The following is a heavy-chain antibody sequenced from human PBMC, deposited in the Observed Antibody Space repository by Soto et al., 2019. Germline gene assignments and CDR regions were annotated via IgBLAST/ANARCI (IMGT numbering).Heavy chain of an antibody. D-gene: IGHD3-22*01. CDR1: GYTFTSYG. J-gene: IGHJ4*02. V-gene: IGHV1-18*01. Sequence: QVQLVQSGAEVKKPGASVKVSCKASGYTFTSYGISWVRQAPGQGLEWMGWISAYNGNTNYAQKLQGRVTMTTDTSTSSAYLELRSLRSDDTAVYYCARDQSSDYYDSSGADYWGQGNLVTVSS. CDR3: ARDQSSDYYDSSGADY. CDR2: ISAYNGNT.